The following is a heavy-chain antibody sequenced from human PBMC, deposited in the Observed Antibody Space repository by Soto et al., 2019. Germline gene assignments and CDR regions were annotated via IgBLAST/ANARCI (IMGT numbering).Heavy chain of an antibody. V-gene: IGHV1-69*06. Sequence: QVQLVQSGAEVKKPGSSVKVSCKASGGTFSSYAISWVRQAPGQGLEWMGGIIPIFGTANYAQKFQGRVTITADKSTSTAYMELSSLRSDDTAVYYCARCPYDILTRFYYFDYWGQGTLVTVSS. D-gene: IGHD3-9*01. J-gene: IGHJ4*02. CDR3: ARCPYDILTRFYYFDY. CDR1: GGTFSSYA. CDR2: IIPIFGTA.